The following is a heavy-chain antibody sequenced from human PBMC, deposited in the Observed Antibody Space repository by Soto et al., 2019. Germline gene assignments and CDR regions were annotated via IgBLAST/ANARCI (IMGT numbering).Heavy chain of an antibody. CDR3: ARAYQLLFGHYGMDV. V-gene: IGHV5-10-1*01. CDR2: IDPSDSYT. D-gene: IGHD2-2*01. Sequence: LGESLKISCKGSGYSFTSYWISWVRQMPGKGLEWMGRIDPSDSYTNYSPSFQGHATISADKSISTAYLQWSSLKASDTAMYYCARAYQLLFGHYGMDVWGQGTTVTVSS. CDR1: GYSFTSYW. J-gene: IGHJ6*02.